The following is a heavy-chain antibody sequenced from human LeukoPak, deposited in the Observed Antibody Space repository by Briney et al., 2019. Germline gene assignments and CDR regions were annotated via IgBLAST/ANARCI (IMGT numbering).Heavy chain of an antibody. CDR1: GFTFSNAW. Sequence: PGGSPRLSCAAPGFTFSNAWMSWVRQAPGKGLEWVGRIKSKTDGGTTDYAAPVKGRFTISRDDSKNTLYLQMNSLKTEDTAVYYCTTDTGPLLSKQGDYWGQGTLVTVSS. CDR3: TTDTGPLLSKQGDY. CDR2: IKSKTDGGTT. V-gene: IGHV3-15*01. D-gene: IGHD2-21*02. J-gene: IGHJ4*02.